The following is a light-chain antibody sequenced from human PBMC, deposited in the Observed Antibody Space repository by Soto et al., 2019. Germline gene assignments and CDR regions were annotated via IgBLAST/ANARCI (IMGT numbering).Light chain of an antibody. CDR1: TSNIGAPYD. Sequence: QSVLTQPPAVSFAPGQRVSISCTGSTSNIGAPYDVHWYQHLPGTAPKLLIYGDNNRPSGVPDRFSGSKSGTSASLAITRLQAEDEADYYCQSYDISLHNYVFGTGTNVTVL. CDR3: QSYDISLHNYV. CDR2: GDN. V-gene: IGLV1-40*01. J-gene: IGLJ1*01.